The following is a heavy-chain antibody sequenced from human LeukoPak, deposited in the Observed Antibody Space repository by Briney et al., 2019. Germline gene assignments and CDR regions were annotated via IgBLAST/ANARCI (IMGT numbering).Heavy chain of an antibody. V-gene: IGHV3-30*18. D-gene: IGHD5-12*01. CDR2: VFSDGRNQ. J-gene: IGHJ4*02. CDR3: AKSVASDAY. Sequence: GRSLRLSCAVSGFNFNSFAMHWVRQAPGKGLEWVAVVFSDGRNQYYVDSVRGRFTISRDNSKNTLYLQMNSLTIEDTAVYYCAKSVASDAYWGQGTLVTVSS. CDR1: GFNFNSFA.